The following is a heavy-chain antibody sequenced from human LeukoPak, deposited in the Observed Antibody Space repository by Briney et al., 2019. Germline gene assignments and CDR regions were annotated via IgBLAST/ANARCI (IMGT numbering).Heavy chain of an antibody. CDR3: ARQTMTYNWNDVGYYYYYMDV. CDR2: IYTSGGT. J-gene: IGHJ6*03. V-gene: IGHV4-4*09. CDR1: GGSISSYY. Sequence: SETLSLTCTVSGGSISSYYWSWIRQPPGKGLEWIGYIYTSGGTNYNPSLKSRVTISVDTSKNQFSLKLSSVTAADTAVYYCARQTMTYNWNDVGYYYYYMDVWGKGTTVTVSS. D-gene: IGHD1-1*01.